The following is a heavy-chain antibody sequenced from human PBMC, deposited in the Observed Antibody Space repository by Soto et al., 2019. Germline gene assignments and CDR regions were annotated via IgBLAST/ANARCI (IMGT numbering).Heavy chain of an antibody. CDR3: ARAGDACSTTPCYMIHY. J-gene: IGHJ4*02. D-gene: IGHD2-2*02. CDR2: INAGNGKT. Sequence: GASVKVSCKACGDTFTTYAMHWVRQAPGQRLEWMGWINAGNGKTKYSQKFQGRVTITRDTSATTAYMELSRLRSEDTAVYYCARAGDACSTTPCYMIHYWGQTTLCTLSS. CDR1: GDTFTTYA. V-gene: IGHV1-3*01.